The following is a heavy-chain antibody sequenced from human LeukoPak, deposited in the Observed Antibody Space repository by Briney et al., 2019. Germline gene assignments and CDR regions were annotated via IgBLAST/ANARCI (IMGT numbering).Heavy chain of an antibody. D-gene: IGHD2-2*01. CDR3: AKALRGSTSCFFDY. J-gene: IGHJ4*02. Sequence: PGGSLRLSCAASGFNFRDAAMTWVRQAPGKGLEWVALITFSGDNSYYADSVKGRFSVSRDNSENTLYLQMNSLRAEDTAVYYCAKALRGSTSCFFDYWGQGTLVTVSS. CDR2: ITFSGDNS. CDR1: GFNFRDAA. V-gene: IGHV3-23*01.